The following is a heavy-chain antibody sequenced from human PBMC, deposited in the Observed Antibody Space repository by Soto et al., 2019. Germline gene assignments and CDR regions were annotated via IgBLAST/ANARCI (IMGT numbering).Heavy chain of an antibody. J-gene: IGHJ4*02. D-gene: IGHD3-10*01. CDR3: ARELTVRGHDY. CDR1: GYTFTSYD. Sequence: QVQLVQSGAEVKKPGASVKVSCKASGYTFTSYDINWVRQATGQGLEWMGWMNPNSGNTGYAQKFQXXVTMTRNTSISTDYMELSSMRSEDTAVYYCARELTVRGHDYWGQGTLVTVSS. V-gene: IGHV1-8*01. CDR2: MNPNSGNT.